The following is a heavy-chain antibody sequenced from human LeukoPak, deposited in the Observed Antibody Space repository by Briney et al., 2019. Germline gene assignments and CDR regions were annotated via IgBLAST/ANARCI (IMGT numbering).Heavy chain of an antibody. CDR2: INHSGST. J-gene: IGHJ4*02. D-gene: IGHD4-23*01. V-gene: IGHV4-34*01. Sequence: SETLSLTCAVYGGSFSGYYWSWIRQPPGKGLEWIGEINHSGSTNYNPSLKSRVTISVDTSKNQFSLKLSSVTAADTAVYYCARNYGGKSSRGVLDYWGQGTLVTVSS. CDR1: GGSFSGYY. CDR3: ARNYGGKSSRGVLDY.